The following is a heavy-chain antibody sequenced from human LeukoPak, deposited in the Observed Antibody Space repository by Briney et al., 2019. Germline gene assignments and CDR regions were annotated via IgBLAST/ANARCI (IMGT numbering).Heavy chain of an antibody. CDR2: IRYDGRNK. Sequence: GGSLRLSCAASGFTFSSYGMHLVRQAPGKGLEWVAFIRYDGRNKYYADSVKGRFTISRDNSKNTLYLQMNSLRAEDTAVYYCAKDIDYGDYWGQGTLVTVSS. CDR3: AKDIDYGDY. J-gene: IGHJ4*02. D-gene: IGHD2-15*01. CDR1: GFTFSSYG. V-gene: IGHV3-30*02.